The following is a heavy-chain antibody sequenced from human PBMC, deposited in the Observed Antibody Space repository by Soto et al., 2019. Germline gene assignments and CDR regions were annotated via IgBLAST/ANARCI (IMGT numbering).Heavy chain of an antibody. CDR2: ISAYNGDT. CDR3: ARSGAYCTSITCLFDSF. J-gene: IGHJ4*02. CDR1: GYTFTSSG. V-gene: IGHV1-18*01. D-gene: IGHD2-8*01. Sequence: QAQLVQSGGEVKKPGASVKVSCRASGYTFTSSGYAWVRQAPGQGLEWMGWISAYNGDTNYAQKFQDRVTLTTDTSTTTAHMELRNLGSDDTAVYYCARSGAYCTSITCLFDSFWGLGTLVTVSS.